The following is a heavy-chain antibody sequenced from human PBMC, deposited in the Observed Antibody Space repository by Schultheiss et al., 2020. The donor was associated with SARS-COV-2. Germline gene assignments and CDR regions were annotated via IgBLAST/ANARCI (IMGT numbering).Heavy chain of an antibody. V-gene: IGHV3-15*01. CDR1: GFTFSNAW. CDR2: IKSKTDGGTT. D-gene: IGHD5-24*01. CDR3: ARDGRMATITAYAFDI. Sequence: GGSLRLSCAASGFTFSNAWMSWVRQAPGKGLEWVGRIKSKTDGGTTDYAAPVKGRFTISRDDSKDTLYLQMNSLRDEDTAVYYCARDGRMATITAYAFDIWGQGTMVTVSS. J-gene: IGHJ3*02.